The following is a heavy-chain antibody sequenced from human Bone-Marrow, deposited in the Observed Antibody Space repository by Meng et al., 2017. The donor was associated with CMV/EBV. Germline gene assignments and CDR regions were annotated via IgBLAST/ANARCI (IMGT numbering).Heavy chain of an antibody. D-gene: IGHD5-18*01. CDR1: GYTFTSYD. CDR3: ARGEEIQLWFPTVDY. Sequence: ASVKVSCKASGYTFTSYDINWVRQATGQGLEWMGWMNPNSGNTGYAQKFQGRVTITRNTSISTAYMELSSLRSEDTAVYYCARGEEIQLWFPTVDYWGQGTLVTVSS. CDR2: MNPNSGNT. J-gene: IGHJ4*02. V-gene: IGHV1-8*03.